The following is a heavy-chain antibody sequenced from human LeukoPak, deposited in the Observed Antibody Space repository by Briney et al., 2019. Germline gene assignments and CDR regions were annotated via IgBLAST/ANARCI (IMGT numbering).Heavy chain of an antibody. D-gene: IGHD5-12*01. J-gene: IGHJ4*02. Sequence: KSSETLSLTCAVYGGSFSGYFWSWIRQPPGKGLEWIGEINHSGGTKYNTSLKDRVTISVDTSKNQFSLRLSSVTAADTAVYYCARAEPWIHQQIDYWGQGTLVSVSS. CDR2: INHSGGT. CDR1: GGSFSGYF. CDR3: ARAEPWIHQQIDY. V-gene: IGHV4-34*01.